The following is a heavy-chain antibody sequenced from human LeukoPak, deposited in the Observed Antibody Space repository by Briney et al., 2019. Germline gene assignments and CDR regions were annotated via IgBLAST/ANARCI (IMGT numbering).Heavy chain of an antibody. CDR3: ARDAGDYVWGSYRDRQDFDY. Sequence: GGSLRLSCAASGFTFSSYSMNWVRQAPGKALEWVSSISSSSSYIYYADSVKGRFTISRDNAKNSLYLQMNSLRAEDTAVYYCARDAGDYVWGSYRDRQDFDYWGQGTLVTVSS. CDR1: GFTFSSYS. CDR2: ISSSSSYI. J-gene: IGHJ4*02. D-gene: IGHD3-16*02. V-gene: IGHV3-21*01.